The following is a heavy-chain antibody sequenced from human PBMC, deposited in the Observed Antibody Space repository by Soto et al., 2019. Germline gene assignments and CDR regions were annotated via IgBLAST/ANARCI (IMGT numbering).Heavy chain of an antibody. J-gene: IGHJ6*02. D-gene: IGHD3-10*01. CDR3: ARVYGSGSYYNKGIGYYYGMDV. Sequence: ASVKVSCKASGYTFTSYGISWVRQAPGKGLEWMGWISAYNGNTDYAQKLQGRVTMTTDTSTSTDYMELRSQRSDDTAVYYCARVYGSGSYYNKGIGYYYGMDVWGQGTTVTVSS. CDR1: GYTFTSYG. CDR2: ISAYNGNT. V-gene: IGHV1-18*01.